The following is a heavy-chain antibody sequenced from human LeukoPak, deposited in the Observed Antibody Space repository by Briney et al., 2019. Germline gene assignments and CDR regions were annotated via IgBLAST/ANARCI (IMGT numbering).Heavy chain of an antibody. D-gene: IGHD3-9*01. CDR2: INPSGGST. J-gene: IGHJ4*02. CDR1: GYTFTTYY. Sequence: ASVKVSCKASGYTFTTYYMHWMRQAPGQGPEWMGIINPSGGSTSYAQKFQGRVTMTRDMSTSTVYMELSSLRSEDTAVYYCARSPPYFDWLYVYYFDYWGQGTLVTVSS. CDR3: ARSPPYFDWLYVYYFDY. V-gene: IGHV1-46*01.